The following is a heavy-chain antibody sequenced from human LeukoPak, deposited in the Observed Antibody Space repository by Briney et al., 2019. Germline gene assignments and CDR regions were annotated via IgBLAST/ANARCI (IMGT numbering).Heavy chain of an antibody. J-gene: IGHJ4*02. CDR3: AREVPVADILTGYYNAFDY. CDR2: IYYSGST. CDR1: GGSISSSSYY. V-gene: IGHV4-39*07. D-gene: IGHD3-9*01. Sequence: SETLSLTCTVSGGSISSSSYYWGWIRQPPGKGLEWIGSIYYSGSTYYNPSLKSRVTISVDTSKNQFSLKLSSVTAADTAVYYCAREVPVADILTGYYNAFDYWGQGTLVTVSS.